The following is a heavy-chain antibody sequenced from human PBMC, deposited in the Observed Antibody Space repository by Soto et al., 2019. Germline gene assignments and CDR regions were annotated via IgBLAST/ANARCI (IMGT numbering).Heavy chain of an antibody. CDR3: AKDPPYYYDSSEIDAFDI. CDR2: ISGSGGST. J-gene: IGHJ3*02. D-gene: IGHD3-22*01. Sequence: EVQLLESGGGLVQPGGSLRLSCAASGFTFSSYAMSWVRQAPGKGLEWVSAISGSGGSTYYADSVKGRFTISRDNSKNTLYLQMNSLRAEDTAVYYCAKDPPYYYDSSEIDAFDIWGQGTKVTVSS. V-gene: IGHV3-23*01. CDR1: GFTFSSYA.